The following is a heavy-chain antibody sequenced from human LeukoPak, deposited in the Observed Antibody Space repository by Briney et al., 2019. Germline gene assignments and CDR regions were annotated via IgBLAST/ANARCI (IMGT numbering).Heavy chain of an antibody. D-gene: IGHD3-3*01. Sequence: ASVKVSCKASGYTFTTYGISWVRQAPGQGLEWMGWISAYNGNTNYAQKLQGRVTMTTDTSTSTAYMELRSLRSDDTAVYYCARDGRYDFWSGYYPFDYWGQGTLVTVSS. CDR2: ISAYNGNT. J-gene: IGHJ4*02. CDR3: ARDGRYDFWSGYYPFDY. CDR1: GYTFTTYG. V-gene: IGHV1-18*01.